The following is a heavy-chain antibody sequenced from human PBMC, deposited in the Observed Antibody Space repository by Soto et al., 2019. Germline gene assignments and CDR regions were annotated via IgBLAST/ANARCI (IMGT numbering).Heavy chain of an antibody. CDR1: GFTFSDYS. Sequence: GGSLRLSCAASGFTFSDYSMNWVRQAPGKGLEWVSFMSGSSSSTYYAGSVKGRFTISRDNSKNTLYLQMNSLRAEDTAEYYCAKAPNMVPTIFHFHCWGQGTLVTVSS. V-gene: IGHV3-23*01. D-gene: IGHD5-12*01. CDR3: AKAPNMVPTIFHFHC. J-gene: IGHJ4*02. CDR2: MSGSSSST.